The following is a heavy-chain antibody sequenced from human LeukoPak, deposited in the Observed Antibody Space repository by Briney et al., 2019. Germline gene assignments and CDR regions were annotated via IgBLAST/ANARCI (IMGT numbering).Heavy chain of an antibody. D-gene: IGHD2-21*02. V-gene: IGHV3-21*01. CDR3: ARGVTAGDY. Sequence: PGGSLRLSCAASGFXFSGYTMNWVRQAPAKGLEWVSSLSSSGSDIYYADSVKGRFTISRDNAKNSLYLQMNNLRAEDTALYYCARGVTAGDYWGQGTLVTVSS. CDR2: LSSSGSDI. J-gene: IGHJ4*02. CDR1: GFXFSGYT.